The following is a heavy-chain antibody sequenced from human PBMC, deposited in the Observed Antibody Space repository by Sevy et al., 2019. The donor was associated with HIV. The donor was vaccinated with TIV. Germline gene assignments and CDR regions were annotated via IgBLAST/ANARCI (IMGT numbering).Heavy chain of an antibody. V-gene: IGHV3-15*01. J-gene: IGHJ4*02. CDR1: GFIFNKAW. CDR3: TSMTTVEGVFDF. Sequence: GGSLRLSCVASGFIFNKAWMSWVRQAPGKGLEWVGRIRSNTDGGSRDYAAPVKGRFTISRDDSKNTLYLQMNSLKTEDTAVYYCTSMTTVEGVFDFWGQGTLVTVSS. CDR2: IRSNTDGGSR. D-gene: IGHD4-17*01.